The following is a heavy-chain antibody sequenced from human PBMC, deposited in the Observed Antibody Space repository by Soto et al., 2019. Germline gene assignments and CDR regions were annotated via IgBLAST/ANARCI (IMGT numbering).Heavy chain of an antibody. D-gene: IGHD6-19*01. J-gene: IGHJ1*01. CDR2: ISGSGGST. CDR3: AKAIAVAGSRYFQH. CDR1: GFTFSSYA. V-gene: IGHV3-23*01. Sequence: PGGSLRLSCAASGFTFSSYAMGWVRQAPGKGLEWVSAISGSGGSTYYADSVKGRFTISRDNSKNTLYLQMNSLRAEDTAVYYCAKAIAVAGSRYFQHWGQGTLVTVSS.